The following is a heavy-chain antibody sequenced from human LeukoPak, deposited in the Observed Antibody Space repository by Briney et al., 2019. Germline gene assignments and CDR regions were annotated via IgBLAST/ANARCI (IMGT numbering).Heavy chain of an antibody. Sequence: PGGSLRLSCAASGFTFSSYWMSWVRQAPGKGLEWVANIKQDGSEKYYVDSVKGRFTISRDNAKNSLHLQMNSLRAEDTAVYYCASPARGGRDGPFDYWGQGTLVTVSS. J-gene: IGHJ4*02. CDR3: ASPARGGRDGPFDY. CDR2: IKQDGSEK. V-gene: IGHV3-7*01. D-gene: IGHD2-2*01. CDR1: GFTFSSYW.